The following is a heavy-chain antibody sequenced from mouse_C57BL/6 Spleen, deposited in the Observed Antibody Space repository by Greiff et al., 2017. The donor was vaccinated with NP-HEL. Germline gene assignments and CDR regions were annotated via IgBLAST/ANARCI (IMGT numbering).Heavy chain of an antibody. CDR2: INPNNGGT. J-gene: IGHJ4*01. V-gene: IGHV1-26*01. CDR3: ARGVTKRYYYAMDY. D-gene: IGHD2-1*01. Sequence: EVQLQQSGPELVKPGASVKISCKASGYTFTDYYMNWVKQSHGKSLEWIGDINPNNGGTSYNQKFKGKATLTVDKSSSTAYMELRSLTSEDSAVYYCARGVTKRYYYAMDYWGQGTSVTVSS. CDR1: GYTFTDYY.